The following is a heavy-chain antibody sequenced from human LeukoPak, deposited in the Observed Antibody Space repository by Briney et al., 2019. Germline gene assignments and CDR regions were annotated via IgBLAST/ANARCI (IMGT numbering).Heavy chain of an antibody. CDR1: GFTFSNYG. Sequence: GGSLRLSCAASGFTFSNYGMSWVRQAPGRGLEWVSTITGSGTNTDYADSVKGRFTNSRDKSKNTLYLQMNSLRGDDTAVYYCAKGGSPVFYGSGRFDYWGQGTLVTVSS. D-gene: IGHD3-10*01. CDR3: AKGGSPVFYGSGRFDY. J-gene: IGHJ4*02. CDR2: ITGSGTNT. V-gene: IGHV3-23*01.